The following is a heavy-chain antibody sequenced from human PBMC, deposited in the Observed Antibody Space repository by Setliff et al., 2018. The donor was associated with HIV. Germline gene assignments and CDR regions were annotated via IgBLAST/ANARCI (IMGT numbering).Heavy chain of an antibody. CDR3: AKNLYRSPWSPLDY. CDR2: ISSSSTI. Sequence: GGSLRLSCAASGFTFSSYSMNWVRQAPGKGLEWVSYISSSSTIYYADSVKGRFTISRDNAKNSLYLQMNSLRAEDTAVYFCAKNLYRSPWSPLDYWGQGTLVTVSS. J-gene: IGHJ4*02. V-gene: IGHV3-48*04. D-gene: IGHD6-19*01. CDR1: GFTFSSYS.